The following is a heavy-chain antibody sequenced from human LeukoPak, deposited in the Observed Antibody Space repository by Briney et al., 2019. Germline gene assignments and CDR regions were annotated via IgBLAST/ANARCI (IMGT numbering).Heavy chain of an antibody. D-gene: IGHD5-12*01. CDR3: ARVPPGGYSGYPFDY. CDR2: IWYDGSNK. J-gene: IGHJ4*02. V-gene: IGHV3-33*01. CDR1: GFTFSSYG. Sequence: GGSLRLFCAVSGFTFSSYGMHWVRQAPGKGLEWVAVIWYDGSNKYYADSVKGRFTISRDNPKNTLYLQMNSLRAEDTAVYYCARVPPGGYSGYPFDYWGQGTRVTVSS.